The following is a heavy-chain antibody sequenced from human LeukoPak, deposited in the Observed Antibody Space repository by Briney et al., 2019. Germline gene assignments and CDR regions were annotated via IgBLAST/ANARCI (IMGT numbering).Heavy chain of an antibody. CDR1: GGSFSGYY. J-gene: IGHJ4*02. CDR3: ARGWEGTSKESDY. V-gene: IGHV4-34*01. CDR2: INHSGST. Sequence: SETLSLTCAVYGGSFSGYYWSWIRQPPGKGLEWIGEINHSGSTNYNPPLKSRVTISVDTSKNQFSLKLSSVTAADTAVYYCARGWEGTSKESDYWGQGTLVTVSS. D-gene: IGHD1-26*01.